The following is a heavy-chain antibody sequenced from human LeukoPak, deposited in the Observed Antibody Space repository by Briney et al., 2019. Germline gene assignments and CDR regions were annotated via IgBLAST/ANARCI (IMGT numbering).Heavy chain of an antibody. Sequence: GGSLRLSCAASGFTFSSYWMHWVRQAPGKGLVWVSRINSDGSSTSYADSVKGRFTTSRDNAKNTLYLQMNSLRAEDTAVYYCARRRYYYDSSANDAFDIWGQGTMVTVSS. CDR3: ARRRYYYDSSANDAFDI. V-gene: IGHV3-74*01. CDR1: GFTFSSYW. J-gene: IGHJ3*02. CDR2: INSDGSST. D-gene: IGHD3-22*01.